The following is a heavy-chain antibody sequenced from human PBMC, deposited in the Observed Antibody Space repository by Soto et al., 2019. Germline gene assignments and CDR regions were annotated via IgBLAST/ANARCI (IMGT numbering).Heavy chain of an antibody. V-gene: IGHV3-11*05. CDR3: AKTRVADSGYYFDH. Sequence: QVQLVGSGGGLVKPGGSLRLSCAASGFSFGDSYMSWIRQSAGKGLEWLSYISGGSSYTKYAESVKGRFTISRDNARRSLFLQVNGLRADDTAIYYCAKTRVADSGYYFDHWGQGTMVTVSS. D-gene: IGHD3-10*01. CDR2: ISGGSSYT. CDR1: GFSFGDSY. J-gene: IGHJ4*02.